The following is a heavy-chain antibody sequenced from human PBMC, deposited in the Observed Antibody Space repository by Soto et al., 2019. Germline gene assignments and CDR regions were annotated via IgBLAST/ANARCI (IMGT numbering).Heavy chain of an antibody. CDR1: GGSISSVSYY. J-gene: IGHJ4*02. V-gene: IGHV4-31*03. CDR3: ARARGVVYSYGTGGFDY. CDR2: IYNSGST. Sequence: QVQLQESGQGLVKPSQTLSLTCTVSGGSISSVSYYWSWIRQHPGKGLEWIGYIYNSGSTYYNPSLKGRVTISVDTSNNQFSLKRSSVTAADTAVYYCARARGVVYSYGTGGFDYWGQGTLVTVSS. D-gene: IGHD5-18*01.